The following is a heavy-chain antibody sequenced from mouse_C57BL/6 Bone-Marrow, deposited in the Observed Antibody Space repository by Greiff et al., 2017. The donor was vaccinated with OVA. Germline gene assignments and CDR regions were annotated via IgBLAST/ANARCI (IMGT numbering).Heavy chain of an antibody. CDR1: GFNLNNTY. CDR2: IDPANGNT. D-gene: IGHD1-1*02. Sequence: VQLKESVAELVRPGASVKLSCTASGFNLNNTYLPFFPPLPSPFLALIGRIDPANGNTKYAPKFQGKATITADTSSNTAYLQLSSLTSEDTAIYYCYGGRDFDYWGQGTTLTVSS. CDR3: YGGRDFDY. J-gene: IGHJ2*01. V-gene: IGHV14-3*01.